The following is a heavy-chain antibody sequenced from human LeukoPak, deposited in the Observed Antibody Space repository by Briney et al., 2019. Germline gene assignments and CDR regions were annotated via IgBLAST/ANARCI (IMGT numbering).Heavy chain of an antibody. Sequence: PSETLSLTCAVYGGSFSGYYWSWIRQPPGKGLEWIGEINHSGSTNYNPSLKSRVTISVDTSKNQFSLKLISVTAADTAVYYCARSPIVRLGELSLRPWFDPWGQGTLVTVSS. CDR3: ARSPIVRLGELSLRPWFDP. V-gene: IGHV4-34*01. CDR2: INHSGST. D-gene: IGHD3-16*02. CDR1: GGSFSGYY. J-gene: IGHJ5*02.